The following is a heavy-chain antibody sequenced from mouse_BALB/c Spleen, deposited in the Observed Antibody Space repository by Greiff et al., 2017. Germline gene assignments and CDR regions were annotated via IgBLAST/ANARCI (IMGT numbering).Heavy chain of an antibody. CDR3: ASNWDVGFAY. J-gene: IGHJ3*01. CDR2: IDPANGNT. CDR1: GFNIKDTY. Sequence: VQLKESGAELVKPGASVKLSCTASGFNIKDTYMHWVKQRPEQGLEWIGRIDPANGNTKYDPKFQGKATITADTSSNTAYLQLSSLTSEDTAVYYCASNWDVGFAYWGQGTLVTVSA. V-gene: IGHV14-3*02. D-gene: IGHD4-1*01.